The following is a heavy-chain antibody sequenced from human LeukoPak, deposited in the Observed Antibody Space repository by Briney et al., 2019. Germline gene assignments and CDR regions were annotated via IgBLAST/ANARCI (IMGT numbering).Heavy chain of an antibody. J-gene: IGHJ4*02. CDR2: ISGSGGNT. Sequence: GGSLRLSCAASGFIFSTYAMSWVRQAPGKGVEGGSGISGSGGNTYYTDSVKGRFNISTDNSTNTLYLQMHSLRAEDTAQYYCAKDIAAAALDYWGQGTLVTVSS. D-gene: IGHD6-13*01. V-gene: IGHV3-23*01. CDR1: GFIFSTYA. CDR3: AKDIAAAALDY.